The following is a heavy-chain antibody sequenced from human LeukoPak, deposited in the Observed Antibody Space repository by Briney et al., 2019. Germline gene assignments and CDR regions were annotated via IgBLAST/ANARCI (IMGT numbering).Heavy chain of an antibody. D-gene: IGHD4-17*01. CDR3: TTDRGDYGIPY. CDR1: GFTFSSYG. J-gene: IGHJ4*02. Sequence: GGSLRLSCAASGFTFSSYGMHWVRQAPGKGLEWVGRIKSKIDGGTADYAAPVKGRFTISRDDSKNMLYLQMNSLKTEDTAVYYCTTDRGDYGIPYWGQGTLVTVSS. V-gene: IGHV3-15*07. CDR2: IKSKIDGGTA.